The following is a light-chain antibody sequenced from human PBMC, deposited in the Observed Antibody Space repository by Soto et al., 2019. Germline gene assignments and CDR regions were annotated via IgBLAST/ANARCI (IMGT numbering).Light chain of an antibody. CDR2: AAS. CDR1: QGISNY. CDR3: QKYNRAPWT. Sequence: DIHMTQSPSSLSASVGDRVTITCRASQGISNYLAWYQQKPGKVPKLLIYAASTLQSGVPSRFSGSGSGTDFTLTMSSLQPEDVAAYYCQKYNRAPWTFGQGTMVEIK. J-gene: IGKJ1*01. V-gene: IGKV1-27*01.